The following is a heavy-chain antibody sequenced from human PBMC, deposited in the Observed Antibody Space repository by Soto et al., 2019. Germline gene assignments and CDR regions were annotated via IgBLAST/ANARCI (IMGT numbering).Heavy chain of an antibody. CDR1: GGTFSSYT. J-gene: IGHJ4*02. Sequence: QVQLVQSGAEVKKPGSSVKVSCKASGGTFSSYTISWVRQAPGQGLEWMGRIIPILGIANYAQKFQGRVTITXXNXTXXADMELGSLISEYTAVYYCAREGTTVVTPEYYFDYWGQGTLVTVSS. V-gene: IGHV1-69*08. CDR2: IIPILGIA. D-gene: IGHD4-17*01. CDR3: AREGTTVVTPEYYFDY.